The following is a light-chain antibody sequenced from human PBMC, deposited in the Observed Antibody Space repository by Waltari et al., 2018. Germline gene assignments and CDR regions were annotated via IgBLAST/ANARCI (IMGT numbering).Light chain of an antibody. CDR2: KEP. V-gene: IGLV3-27*01. J-gene: IGLJ3*02. CDR3: YSAADNDLGV. CDR1: VLATNY. Sequence: SFELTQTSSLSVSPGQTVRITCSGDVLATNYARWFQQKPGQAPILIISKEPERPSGIPERFSGSSSETTVTLTISGAQVEDEADYYCYSAADNDLGVFGGGTKLTVL.